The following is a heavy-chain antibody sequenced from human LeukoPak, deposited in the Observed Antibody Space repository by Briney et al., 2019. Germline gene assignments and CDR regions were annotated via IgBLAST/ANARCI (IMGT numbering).Heavy chain of an antibody. CDR3: ARENILEDTSTVDY. D-gene: IGHD5-12*01. J-gene: IGHJ4*02. CDR2: TSLSGSYM. Sequence: PGGSLRLSCAASGFTLSRFNMNWVRQAPGKGLEWVSFTSLSGSYMYYADSVKGRFTITRDNGKNSLYLQMDSLRGEDTAVYYCARENILEDTSTVDYWGQGTLVTVSS. CDR1: GFTLSRFN. V-gene: IGHV3-21*06.